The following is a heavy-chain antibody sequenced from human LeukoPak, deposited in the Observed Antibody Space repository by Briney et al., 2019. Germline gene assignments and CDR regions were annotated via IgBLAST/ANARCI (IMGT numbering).Heavy chain of an antibody. CDR1: GASIRTSEDH. CDR3: ARVPLRYDYGDYASNWFDP. J-gene: IGHJ5*02. CDR2: TSNSDYP. Sequence: RPSETLSLTCTVSGASIRTSEDHWTWIRQHPGKGLEWIGYTSNSDYPDSNPSLKSRVTISLDTSKNQFSLKLRSVTAADTAVYYCARVPLRYDYGDYASNWFDPWGQGTLVTVSS. D-gene: IGHD4-17*01. V-gene: IGHV4-31*03.